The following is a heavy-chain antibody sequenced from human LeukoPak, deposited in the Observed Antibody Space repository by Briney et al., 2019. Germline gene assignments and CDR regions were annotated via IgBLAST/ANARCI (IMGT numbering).Heavy chain of an antibody. D-gene: IGHD3-9*01. V-gene: IGHV3-15*01. Sequence: GGSLRLSCAASGFTFSSYAMSWVRQAPGKGLEWVGRIKSKTDGGTTDYAAPVKGRFTISRDDSKNTLYLQMNSLKTEDPGVYYLTADLPIAQYYDILTDYFDYWGRGTLVTVSS. J-gene: IGHJ4*02. CDR1: GFTFSSYA. CDR2: IKSKTDGGTT. CDR3: TADLPIAQYYDILTDYFDY.